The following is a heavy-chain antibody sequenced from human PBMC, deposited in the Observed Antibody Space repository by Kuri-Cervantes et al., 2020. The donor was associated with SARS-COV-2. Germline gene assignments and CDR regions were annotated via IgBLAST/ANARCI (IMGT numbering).Heavy chain of an antibody. CDR1: GFTFSSYA. V-gene: IGHV3-73*01. J-gene: IGHJ4*02. CDR2: VRGKANNYAT. Sequence: LSLTCAASGFTFSSYAMHWVRQASGKGLEWVGRVRGKANNYATAYAASVKGRFTISRDDSKNTAYLQMNSLKTEDTAVYYCTTLIDYWGQGALVTVSS. CDR3: TTLIDY.